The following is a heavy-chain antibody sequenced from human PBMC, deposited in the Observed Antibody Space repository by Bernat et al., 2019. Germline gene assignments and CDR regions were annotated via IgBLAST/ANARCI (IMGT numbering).Heavy chain of an antibody. Sequence: EVQLVESGGGLVQPGGSLRLSCAASGFAFSTYNMNWVRQAPGKGLEWVLYISSSSSTIHYTDYVKGRFTISRDNAKNSLYLQMNTLRDEDAAVYYCARDLLLSGGYVLGGQGTRVTVSS. D-gene: IGHD1-26*01. J-gene: IGHJ4*02. CDR1: GFAFSTYN. V-gene: IGHV3-48*02. CDR3: ARDLLLSGGYVL. CDR2: ISSSSSTI.